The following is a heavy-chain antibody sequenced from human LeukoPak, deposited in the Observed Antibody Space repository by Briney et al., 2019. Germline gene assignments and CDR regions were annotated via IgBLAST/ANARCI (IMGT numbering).Heavy chain of an antibody. D-gene: IGHD4-17*01. CDR1: GYTFTNYA. CDR3: ARKSTVTTYNWFDP. J-gene: IGHJ5*02. V-gene: IGHV1-3*01. Sequence: ASVKVSCKASGYTFTNYAMHWVRQAPGQRLEWMGWINAGNGNTKYPQKFQGRVTITRDTSASTAYMELSSLRSEDTAVYYCARKSTVTTYNWFDPWGQGTLVTVSS. CDR2: INAGNGNT.